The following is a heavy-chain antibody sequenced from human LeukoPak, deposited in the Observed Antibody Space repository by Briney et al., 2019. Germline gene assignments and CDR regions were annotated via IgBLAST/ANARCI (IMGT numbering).Heavy chain of an antibody. D-gene: IGHD5-24*01. Sequence: PGGSLRLSCAASGFTFSDYYMSWVRQAPGKGLEWVAVISYDGSNKYYADSVKGRFTISRDNSKYTLYLQMNSLRAEDTAVYYCAKEGEDGYNFRPYGMDVWGQGTTVTVSS. V-gene: IGHV3-30*18. J-gene: IGHJ6*02. CDR2: ISYDGSNK. CDR1: GFTFSDYY. CDR3: AKEGEDGYNFRPYGMDV.